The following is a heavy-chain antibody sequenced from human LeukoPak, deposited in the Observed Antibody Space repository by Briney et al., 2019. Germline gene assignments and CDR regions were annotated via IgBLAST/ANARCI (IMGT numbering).Heavy chain of an antibody. V-gene: IGHV4-39*07. Sequence: SETLSLTCTVSGGSISSSNYYWGWIRQPPGKGLEWIGSISYSGSTYYNPSLKSRVTMSVDTSKNQFSLKLSSVTAADTAVYYCARESVVALAAAGGPLQHWGQGTPVTVSS. CDR2: ISYSGST. CDR1: GGSISSSNYY. CDR3: ARESVVALAAAGGPLQH. J-gene: IGHJ1*01. D-gene: IGHD6-13*01.